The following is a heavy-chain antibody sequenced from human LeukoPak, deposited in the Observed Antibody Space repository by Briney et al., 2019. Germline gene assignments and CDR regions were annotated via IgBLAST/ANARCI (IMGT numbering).Heavy chain of an antibody. CDR1: GFTFSSCA. V-gene: IGHV3-23*01. D-gene: IGHD3-10*01. Sequence: PGGSLRLSCAASGFTFSSCAMSWVRQASGKGLEWVSAISGSGGSTYYADSVKGRFTISRDNSKNTLYLQMNSLRAEDTAVYYCAKDPAYYYGSGSPHAFDIWGQGTMVTVSS. CDR2: ISGSGGST. J-gene: IGHJ3*02. CDR3: AKDPAYYYGSGSPHAFDI.